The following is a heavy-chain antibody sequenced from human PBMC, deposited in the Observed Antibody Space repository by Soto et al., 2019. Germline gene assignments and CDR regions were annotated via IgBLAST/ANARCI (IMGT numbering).Heavy chain of an antibody. CDR3: ARHDDTIFGVVKILPGS. CDR2: IIPIFGTA. V-gene: IGHV1-69*01. D-gene: IGHD3-3*01. J-gene: IGHJ5*02. CDR1: GGTFSLYA. Sequence: QVQLVQSGAEVKKPGSSVKVSCKDSGGTFSLYAISWVRQAPGQGLEWMGGIIPIFGTANYAQKFQGRVTITADASTGTAYMELSSLRSEDTAVYYCARHDDTIFGVVKILPGSWAPGTLVTVSS.